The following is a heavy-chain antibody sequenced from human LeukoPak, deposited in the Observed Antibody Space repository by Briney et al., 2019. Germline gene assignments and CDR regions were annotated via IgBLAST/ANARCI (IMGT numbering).Heavy chain of an antibody. CDR1: GSSFTTYW. J-gene: IGHJ3*02. CDR3: ARHEDGDHPKASFDI. D-gene: IGHD5-24*01. Sequence: GESLKISCKGSGSSFTTYWIGWVRQMPGKGLEWMGIIYPGDSDTRYSPSFQGQVTISADKSIGSAYLQWNSLKASDTAMYYCARHEDGDHPKASFDIWGQGTMVTVSS. CDR2: IYPGDSDT. V-gene: IGHV5-51*01.